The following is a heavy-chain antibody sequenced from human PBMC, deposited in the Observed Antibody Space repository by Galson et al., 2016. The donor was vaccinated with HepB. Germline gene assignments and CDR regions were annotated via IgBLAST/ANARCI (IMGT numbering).Heavy chain of an antibody. D-gene: IGHD3-10*01. CDR3: ARDSRPLCFGEST. V-gene: IGHV3-7*03. J-gene: IGHJ5*02. CDR2: IKEDGSEK. Sequence: SLRLSCAASGLTFTSYWMSWVRQAPGKGLEWVANIKEDGSEKYYVDSVKGRFTISRDNAKNSLYLQMNSLRAEDTAVYYCARDSRPLCFGESTWGRGTLAIVSS. CDR1: GLTFTSYW.